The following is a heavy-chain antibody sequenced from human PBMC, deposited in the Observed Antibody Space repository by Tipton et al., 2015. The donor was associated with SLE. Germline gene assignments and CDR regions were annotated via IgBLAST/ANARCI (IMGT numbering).Heavy chain of an antibody. CDR1: GFNFGDYA. V-gene: IGHV3-69-1*01. CDR2: ISTGSHI. CDR3: ARGLYDYIWGSFRPAFDI. D-gene: IGHD3-16*02. Sequence: GSLRLSCVASGFNFGDYAMHWVRQAPGAGLEFVSSISTGSHIYYADSVKGRFTISRDNAKNSVSLQMNSLRAEDTAVYYCARGLYDYIWGSFRPAFDIWGQGTMVTVSS. J-gene: IGHJ3*02.